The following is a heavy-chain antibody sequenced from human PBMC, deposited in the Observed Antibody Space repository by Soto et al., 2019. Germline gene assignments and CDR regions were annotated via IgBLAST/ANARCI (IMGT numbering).Heavy chain of an antibody. CDR3: ARGKREASTEYFDY. V-gene: IGHV4-31*03. CDR2: ISNSGIT. J-gene: IGHJ4*02. CDR1: GGSISTGGYY. Sequence: SETLSLTCTVSGGSISTGGYYWSWIRQHPGKGLEWIGYISNSGITYYNPSLKGRLTISVDTSGNQFSLKLSSVTAADTAVYYCARGKREASTEYFDYWGQGTLVTVSS.